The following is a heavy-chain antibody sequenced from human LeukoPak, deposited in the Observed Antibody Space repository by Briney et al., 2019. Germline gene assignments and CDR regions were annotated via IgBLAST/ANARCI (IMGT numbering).Heavy chain of an antibody. J-gene: IGHJ4*02. V-gene: IGHV3-48*04. CDR2: VSDGSTPT. CDR1: GFSFSGHS. CDR3: ARNKRATQYYFDY. Sequence: PGGSLRLSCAASGFSFSGHSMNWVRQAPGRGLEWVAFVSDGSTPTYYADSVRGRLTISRDNAENSLYLQMNGLRAEDTAVYYCARNKRATQYYFDYWGQGTLVTASS.